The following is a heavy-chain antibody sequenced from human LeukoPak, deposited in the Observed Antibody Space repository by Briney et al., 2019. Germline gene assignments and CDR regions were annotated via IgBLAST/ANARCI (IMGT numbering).Heavy chain of an antibody. CDR1: GFTFNTYA. V-gene: IGHV3-23*01. CDR2: ISGSGGST. D-gene: IGHD3-10*01. J-gene: IGHJ4*02. CDR3: AKDLGYGSGGR. Sequence: GGSLRLSCAASGFTFNTYAMSWVRQAPGKGLEWVSAISGSGGSTYYADSVKGRFTISRDNSKNTLYLQMNSLRAEDTAVYYCAKDLGYGSGGRWGQGTLVTVSS.